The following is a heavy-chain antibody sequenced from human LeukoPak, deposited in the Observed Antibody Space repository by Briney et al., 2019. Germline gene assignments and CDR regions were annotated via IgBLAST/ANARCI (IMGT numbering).Heavy chain of an antibody. CDR3: ATEFLPGAAAGTPLSGMDV. V-gene: IGHV1-69*13. J-gene: IGHJ6*04. CDR1: GGTFSSYA. CDR2: IIPIFGTA. D-gene: IGHD6-13*01. Sequence: GASVKVSCKASGGTFSSYAISWVRQAPGQRLEWMGGIIPIFGTANYAQKFQGRVTITADESTSTAYMELSSLRSEDTAVYYCATEFLPGAAAGTPLSGMDVWGKGTTVTVSS.